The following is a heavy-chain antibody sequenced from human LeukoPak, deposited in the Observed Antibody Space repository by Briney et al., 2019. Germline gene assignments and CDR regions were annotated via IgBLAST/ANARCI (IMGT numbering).Heavy chain of an antibody. Sequence: GGSLRLSCAASGFTFGEYAMHWVRQPPGKGLEWVSGISWNSYDIGYADSVKGRFTISRDNAKNSLYLQMNSLRAEDMALYYCAKGVGTSYHYHMDVWGKGTTVIVSS. CDR3: AKGVGTSYHYHMDV. CDR1: GFTFGEYA. V-gene: IGHV3-9*03. D-gene: IGHD1-26*01. J-gene: IGHJ6*03. CDR2: ISWNSYDI.